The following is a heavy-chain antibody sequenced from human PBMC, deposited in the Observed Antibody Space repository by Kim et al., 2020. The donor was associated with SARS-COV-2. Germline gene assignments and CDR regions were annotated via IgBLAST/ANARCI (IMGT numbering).Heavy chain of an antibody. Sequence: SETLSLTCAVYGGSFSGYYWSWIRQPPGKGLEWIGEINHSGSTNYNPSLKSRVTISVDTSKNQFSLKLSSVTAADTAVYYCAGGRVGGDYDTYYYYGMDVWGQGTTVTVSS. D-gene: IGHD4-17*01. J-gene: IGHJ6*02. V-gene: IGHV4-34*01. CDR1: GGSFSGYY. CDR2: INHSGST. CDR3: AGGRVGGDYDTYYYYGMDV.